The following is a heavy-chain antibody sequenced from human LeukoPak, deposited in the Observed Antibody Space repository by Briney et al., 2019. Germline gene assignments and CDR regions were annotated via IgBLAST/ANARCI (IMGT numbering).Heavy chain of an antibody. CDR1: GNYW. J-gene: IGHJ4*02. V-gene: IGHV3-74*01. Sequence: GGSLRLSCAASGNYWMHWVRQAPGKGLVWVSHINGDGSWTTHADSVKGRFTISKDNAKNTVYLQMNNLRAEDTAVYYCVSFYETYWGRGTLVTVSS. D-gene: IGHD2-2*01. CDR3: VSFYETY. CDR2: INGDGSWT.